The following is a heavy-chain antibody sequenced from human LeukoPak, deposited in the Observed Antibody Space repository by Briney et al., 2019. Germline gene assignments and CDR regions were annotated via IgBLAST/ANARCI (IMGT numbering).Heavy chain of an antibody. V-gene: IGHV4-39*01. D-gene: IGHD3-16*02. J-gene: IGHJ6*04. CDR3: ARPGLSMDV. Sequence: SETLSLTCTVSGGSISSSSYYWGWIRQPPGKGLEWIGSIYYSGSTYYNPSLKSRVTISVDTPKNQFSLKLSSVTAADTAVYYCARPGLSMDVWGKGTTVTVSS. CDR1: GGSISSSSYY. CDR2: IYYSGST.